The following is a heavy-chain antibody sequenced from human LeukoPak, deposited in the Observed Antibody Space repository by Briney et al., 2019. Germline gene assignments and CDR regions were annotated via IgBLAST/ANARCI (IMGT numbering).Heavy chain of an antibody. CDR2: IIPILGTA. J-gene: IGHJ5*02. V-gene: IGHV1-69*05. Sequence: SVKVSCKASGGTFSSYAISWVRQAPGQGLEWMGGIIPILGTADSARKFQGRLTITTDESTSTAYMELSSLRSEDTAVFYCARGNVVLPATYNWFDPWGRGTLVTVSS. CDR1: GGTFSSYA. CDR3: ARGNVVLPATYNWFDP. D-gene: IGHD2-2*01.